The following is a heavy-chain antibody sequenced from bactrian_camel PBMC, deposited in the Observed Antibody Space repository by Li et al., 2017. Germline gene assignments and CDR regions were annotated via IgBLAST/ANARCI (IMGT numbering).Heavy chain of an antibody. D-gene: IGHD1*01. Sequence: VQLVESGGGSVQTGGSLRLSCAASGYTFGSNYDMSWVRLPPGRGLEWVSGINRGGGSVYYADSVKGRFTISRDKAENTLSLQMNSLKTEDTAVYYCSVRWGDWGQGTQVTVS. J-gene: IGHJ4*01. CDR3: SVRWGD. CDR2: INRGGGSV. V-gene: IGHV3S40*01. CDR1: GYTFGSNYD.